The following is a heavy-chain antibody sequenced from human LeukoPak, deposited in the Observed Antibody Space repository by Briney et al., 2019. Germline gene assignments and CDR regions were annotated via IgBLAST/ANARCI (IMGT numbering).Heavy chain of an antibody. J-gene: IGHJ4*02. CDR2: INHSGST. CDR3: ARGPYDFWSGSQYYFDY. D-gene: IGHD3-3*01. Sequence: SETLSLTCAVYGGSFSGYYWSWIRQPPGKGLEWIGEINHSGSTNYNPSLKSRVTISVDTSKNQFSLKLSSVTAADTAVYYCARGPYDFWSGSQYYFDYWGQGTLVTVSS. CDR1: GGSFSGYY. V-gene: IGHV4-34*01.